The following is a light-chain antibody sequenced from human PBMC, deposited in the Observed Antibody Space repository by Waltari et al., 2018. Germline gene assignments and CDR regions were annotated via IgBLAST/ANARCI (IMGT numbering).Light chain of an antibody. CDR3: QQSYSTPFT. CDR1: QSISNY. CDR2: AAS. J-gene: IGKJ3*01. V-gene: IGKV1-39*01. Sequence: DIQMTQSPASLSTSVGDRVTITCRASQSISNYLNWYQQKPGKAPKLLIYAASSLQSGVPSRFSGIGSGTNFTLTISSLQPEDVASYYCQQSYSTPFTFGPGSKVDIK.